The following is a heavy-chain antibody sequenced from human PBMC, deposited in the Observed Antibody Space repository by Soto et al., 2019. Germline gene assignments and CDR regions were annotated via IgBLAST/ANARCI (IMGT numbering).Heavy chain of an antibody. D-gene: IGHD3-3*01. V-gene: IGHV4-31*03. Sequence: SETLSLTCTVSGGSISSGGYYWSWIRQHPGKGLEWIGYIYYSGSTYYNPSLKSRVTISVDTSKNQFSLKLSSVTAADTAVYYCARDPRFPKDREWLFHPYGMDVWGQGTTVTVSS. CDR1: GGSISSGGYY. CDR3: ARDPRFPKDREWLFHPYGMDV. J-gene: IGHJ6*02. CDR2: IYYSGST.